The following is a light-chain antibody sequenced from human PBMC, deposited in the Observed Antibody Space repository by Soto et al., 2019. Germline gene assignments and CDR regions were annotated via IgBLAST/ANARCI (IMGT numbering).Light chain of an antibody. J-gene: IGKJ2*01. CDR2: GAS. Sequence: EMVWTQSPGTLSLSPGERATLSCRASQSVSSSYLAWDQQKPGQAPMLLIYGASSRATGIPDRFSGSGSGTDFTLTISRLEPEDFAVYYCQQYGSSYTFGKGTKLEIK. V-gene: IGKV3-20*01. CDR1: QSVSSSY. CDR3: QQYGSSYT.